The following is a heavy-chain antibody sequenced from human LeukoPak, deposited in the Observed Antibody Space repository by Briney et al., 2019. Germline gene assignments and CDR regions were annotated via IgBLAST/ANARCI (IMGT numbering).Heavy chain of an antibody. CDR3: AREGGSSSFDY. V-gene: IGHV3-66*01. D-gene: IGHD6-6*01. J-gene: IGHJ4*02. CDR1: GFTVSSKY. Sequence: GGSLRLSCAASGFTVSSKYMSWVRQAPGKGLEWVSVIYSGGSTYYADSVKGRFTISRDNSKETVYLQMNSLRGEDTAVYYCAREGGSSSFDYWGQGTLVTVSS. CDR2: IYSGGST.